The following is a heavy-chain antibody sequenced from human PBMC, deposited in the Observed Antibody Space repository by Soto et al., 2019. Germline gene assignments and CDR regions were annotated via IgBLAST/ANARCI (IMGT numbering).Heavy chain of an antibody. CDR1: GESISSSSYY. CDR3: ARQRTTVVTQAYFDH. D-gene: IGHD2-21*02. Sequence: TLSLTGIVSGESISSSSYYWGWIRQPAGKGLEWIGSIYYSGRTYYNPSFKSRVTISIDTSKNQFSLKLSSVTATDTAVYYCARQRTTVVTQAYFDHWGQGALVTVSS. CDR2: IYYSGRT. V-gene: IGHV4-39*01. J-gene: IGHJ4*02.